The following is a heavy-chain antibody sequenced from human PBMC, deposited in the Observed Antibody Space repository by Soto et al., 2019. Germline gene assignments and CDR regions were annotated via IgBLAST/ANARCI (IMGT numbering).Heavy chain of an antibody. D-gene: IGHD2-15*01. V-gene: IGHV3-23*01. CDR2: ISGSGGST. CDR1: GFTFSSYA. CDR3: AKDATEVVAVLSEYFQH. Sequence: GGSLRLSCAASGFTFSSYAMSWVRQAPGKGLEWVSAISGSGGSTYYADSVKGRFTISRDNSKNTLYLQMNSLRAEDTAVYYCAKDATEVVAVLSEYFQHWGQGTLVTVSS. J-gene: IGHJ1*01.